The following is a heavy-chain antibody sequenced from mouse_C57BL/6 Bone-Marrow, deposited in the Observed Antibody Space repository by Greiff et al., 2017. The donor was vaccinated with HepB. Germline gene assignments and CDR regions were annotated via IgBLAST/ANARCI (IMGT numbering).Heavy chain of an antibody. V-gene: IGHV6-3*01. Sequence: EVKLQESGGGLVQPGGSMKLSCVASGFTFSNYWMNWVRQSPEKGLEWVAQIRLKSDNYATHYAESVKGRFTISRDDSKSSVYLQMNNLRAEDTGIYYCTGGGYRSYWYFDVWGTGTTVTVSS. CDR3: TGGGYRSYWYFDV. J-gene: IGHJ1*03. CDR2: IRLKSDNYAT. CDR1: GFTFSNYW.